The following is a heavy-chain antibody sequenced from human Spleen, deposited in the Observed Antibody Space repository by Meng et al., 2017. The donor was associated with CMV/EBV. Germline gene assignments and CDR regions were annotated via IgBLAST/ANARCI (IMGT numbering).Heavy chain of an antibody. Sequence: GESLKISCSASGFTFSSHAMSWVRQAPGKGLEWVSGISGSGGGTYYADSVKGRFTISRDNSKNTLYLQMNSLRAEETAVYYCAKVIGGGWYRVNVIANQGFDYWGQGTLVTVSS. CDR2: ISGSGGGT. CDR1: GFTFSSHA. CDR3: AKVIGGGWYRVNVIANQGFDY. J-gene: IGHJ4*02. V-gene: IGHV3-23*01. D-gene: IGHD6-19*01.